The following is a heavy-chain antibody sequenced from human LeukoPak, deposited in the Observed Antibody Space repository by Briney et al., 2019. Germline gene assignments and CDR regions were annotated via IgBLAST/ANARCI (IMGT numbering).Heavy chain of an antibody. D-gene: IGHD3-22*01. CDR1: GFTFSSYA. CDR2: ISGSGGST. CDR3: ANGYYYDSSGYHSAFDI. J-gene: IGHJ3*02. V-gene: IGHV3-23*01. Sequence: GGSLRLSCAASGFTFSSYAMSWVRQAPGKGLKGVSAISGSGGSTYYADSVKGRFTISRDNSKNTLYLQMNSLRAEDTAVYYCANGYYYDSSGYHSAFDIWGQGTMVTVSS.